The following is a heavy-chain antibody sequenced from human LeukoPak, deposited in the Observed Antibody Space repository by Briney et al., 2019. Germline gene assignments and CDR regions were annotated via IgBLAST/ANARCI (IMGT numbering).Heavy chain of an antibody. J-gene: IGHJ4*02. CDR2: IKQDGSEK. Sequence: TGGSLRLSCAASGFTFSSYWMSWVRQAPGKGLEWVANIKQDGSEKYYMDSVKGRFTISRDNAKNSLYLQMNSLRAEDTAVYYCAREEDIVVVPAPADYWGQGTLVTVSS. CDR3: AREEDIVVVPAPADY. V-gene: IGHV3-7*01. CDR1: GFTFSSYW. D-gene: IGHD2-2*01.